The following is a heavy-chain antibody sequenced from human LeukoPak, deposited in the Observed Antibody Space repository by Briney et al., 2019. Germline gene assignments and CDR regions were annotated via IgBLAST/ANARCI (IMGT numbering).Heavy chain of an antibody. J-gene: IGHJ4*02. CDR1: GFSFSRYR. CDR2: IKQDGSET. CDR3: ARVVRYGDYVT. D-gene: IGHD4-17*01. Sequence: GGSLRLSCADSGFSFSRYRMSWVRQAPGEGLEWVANIKQDGSETYYADSVKGRFTISRDNAKNSLYLQMNSLRAEDTAVYYCARVVRYGDYVTWGQGTLVTVSS. V-gene: IGHV3-7*01.